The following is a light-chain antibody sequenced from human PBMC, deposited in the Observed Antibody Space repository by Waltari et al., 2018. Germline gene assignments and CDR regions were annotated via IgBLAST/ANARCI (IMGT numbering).Light chain of an antibody. CDR3: SSYTSTSALRV. CDR2: DVN. Sequence: QSALTQPASVSGSPGQSITISCTGSSTDVGGYNFVSWYQQHPGKAPQLIIYDVNKRPSGISNRFSGSKSGKMASLTISGLQGEDEADYYCSSYTSTSALRVFGGGTRLTVL. J-gene: IGLJ3*02. CDR1: STDVGGYNF. V-gene: IGLV2-14*03.